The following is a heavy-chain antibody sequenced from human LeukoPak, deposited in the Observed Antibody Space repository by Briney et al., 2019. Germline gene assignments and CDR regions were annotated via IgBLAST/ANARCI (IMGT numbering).Heavy chain of an antibody. V-gene: IGHV3-30*04. CDR3: ARNYDSSGNKYYFDY. Sequence: GGSLRLSCAASGFTFSSYAMHWVRQAPGKGLEWVAVISYDGSNKYYADSVKGRFTISRDNAKNSLYLQMNSLRAEDTALYYCARNYDSSGNKYYFDYWGQGTLVTVSS. D-gene: IGHD3-22*01. CDR1: GFTFSSYA. J-gene: IGHJ4*02. CDR2: ISYDGSNK.